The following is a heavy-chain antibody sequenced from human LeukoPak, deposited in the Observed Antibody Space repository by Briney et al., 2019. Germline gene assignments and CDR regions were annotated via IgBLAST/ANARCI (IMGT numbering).Heavy chain of an antibody. D-gene: IGHD2-2*02. CDR1: GGSISSYY. CDR2: IYTSGST. CDR3: ARSGGPCSSTSCYRGIRKNNWFDP. V-gene: IGHV4-4*07. J-gene: IGHJ5*02. Sequence: SETLSLTCTVSGGSISSYYWSWIRQPAGKGLEWIGRIYTSGSTNYNPSLKSRDTMSVDTSKNQFSLKLSSVTAADTAVYYCARSGGPCSSTSCYRGIRKNNWFDPWGQGTLVTVSS.